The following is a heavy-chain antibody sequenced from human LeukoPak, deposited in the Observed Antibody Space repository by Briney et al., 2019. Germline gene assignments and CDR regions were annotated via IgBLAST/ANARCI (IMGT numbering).Heavy chain of an antibody. CDR3: ARDPRALPS. CDR2: RKHEGSEK. V-gene: IGHV3-7*01. J-gene: IGHJ4*02. Sequence: GWALSVSCAGCGWIHSRYWMGWVGQAGGQGQEWGANRKHEGSEKDYVDSVKGRHPISRDKVKNSLYLQMNSLRAVDAAMYYCARDPRALPSWGQGTWSPSPQ. CDR1: GWIHSRYW.